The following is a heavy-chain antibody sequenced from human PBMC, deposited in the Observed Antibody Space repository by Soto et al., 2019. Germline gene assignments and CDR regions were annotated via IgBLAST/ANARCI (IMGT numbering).Heavy chain of an antibody. V-gene: IGHV3-33*01. CDR1: GFTFSSYG. J-gene: IGHJ6*02. D-gene: IGHD3-10*01. CDR2: IWYDGSNK. Sequence: PGGSLRLSCAASGFTFSSYGMHWVRQAPGKGLEWVAVIWYDGSNKYYADSVKGRFTISRDNSKNTLYLQMNSLRAEDTAVYYCARALITMVRGVKRGPKYGMDVWGQGTTVTVSS. CDR3: ARALITMVRGVKRGPKYGMDV.